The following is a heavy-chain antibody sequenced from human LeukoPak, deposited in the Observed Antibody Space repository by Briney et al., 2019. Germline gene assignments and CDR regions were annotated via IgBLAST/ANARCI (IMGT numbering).Heavy chain of an antibody. Sequence: SETLSLTCTVSGGSISSSSYYWGWIRQPPGKGLEWIGSIYYSGSTYYNPSPKSRVTISVDTSKNQFSLKLSSVTAADTAVYYCARLRDYDSSGYYPRFDYWGQGTLVTVSS. J-gene: IGHJ4*02. CDR3: ARLRDYDSSGYYPRFDY. CDR1: GGSISSSSYY. D-gene: IGHD3-22*01. CDR2: IYYSGST. V-gene: IGHV4-39*01.